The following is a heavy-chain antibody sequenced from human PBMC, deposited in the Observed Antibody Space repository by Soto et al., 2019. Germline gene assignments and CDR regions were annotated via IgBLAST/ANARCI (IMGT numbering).Heavy chain of an antibody. Sequence: EVQLVESGGGLVQPGGSLRLSCAASGFTFSSYSMNWVRQAPGKGLEWVSYISSSSSTIYYADSVKGRFTISRDNAKNSLYLQMNSLRAEETAVYYCATSVTMVRGDVWGQGTTVTVSS. J-gene: IGHJ6*02. V-gene: IGHV3-48*01. CDR2: ISSSSSTI. CDR1: GFTFSSYS. D-gene: IGHD3-10*01. CDR3: ATSVTMVRGDV.